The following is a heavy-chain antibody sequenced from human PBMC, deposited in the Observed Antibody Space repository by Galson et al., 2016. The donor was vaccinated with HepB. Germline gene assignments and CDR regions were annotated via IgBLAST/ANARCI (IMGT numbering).Heavy chain of an antibody. CDR3: TRVYYDFWSGYSRYMDV. V-gene: IGHV3-49*03. D-gene: IGHD3-3*01. Sequence: SLRLSCATSGFTFGDYAMSWFRQAPGKGLEWVGFIRSEAYGGTTEYAASVKGRFTISRDDSKSIAYLQMNSLKTEDTAVYYCTRVYYDFWSGYSRYMDVWGKGTTVTVSS. CDR1: GFTFGDYA. CDR2: IRSEAYGGTT. J-gene: IGHJ6*03.